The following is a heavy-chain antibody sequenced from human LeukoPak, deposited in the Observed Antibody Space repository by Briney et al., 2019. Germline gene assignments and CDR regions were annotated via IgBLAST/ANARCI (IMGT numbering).Heavy chain of an antibody. CDR3: ARLYYYASSGYDALDI. CDR1: GYTFTSYD. D-gene: IGHD3-22*01. CDR2: MDGNSGKT. Sequence: ASVKVSCETSGYTFTSYDVNWVRQATGQGLEWMGGMDGNSGKTAYAQKFLGRVTITRNTSISTAYMELSSLRSEDTAVYYCARLYYYASSGYDALDIWGQGTMVTVSS. V-gene: IGHV1-8*01. J-gene: IGHJ3*02.